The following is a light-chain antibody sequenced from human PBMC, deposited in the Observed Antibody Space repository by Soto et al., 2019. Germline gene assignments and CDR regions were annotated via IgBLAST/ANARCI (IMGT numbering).Light chain of an antibody. J-gene: IGKJ4*01. CDR2: AAS. CDR3: QKYNSAPSLT. CDR1: QGISNF. Sequence: DIQMTQSPSSLSASVGDRVTITCRASQGISNFLAWYQQKPGKVPKLLIYAASTLQSGVPSRFSGSGSGTDFTLTISNLQPEYVATYYCQKYNSAPSLTFGGGTKVEIK. V-gene: IGKV1-27*01.